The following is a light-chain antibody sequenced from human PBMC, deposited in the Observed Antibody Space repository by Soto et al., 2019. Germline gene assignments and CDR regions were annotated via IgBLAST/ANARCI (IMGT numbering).Light chain of an antibody. CDR3: SSYTSSSVDV. CDR2: EVS. CDR1: SSDVGGYNY. J-gene: IGLJ1*01. Sequence: QSVLTQPASVSGSPGQSITISCTGTSSDVGGYNYVSWYQQHPGKAPKLMIYEVSNRPSGGSNRFSGSKSGNTASLTISGLQAEDEADYFCSSYTSSSVDVFGTGTKVTVL. V-gene: IGLV2-14*01.